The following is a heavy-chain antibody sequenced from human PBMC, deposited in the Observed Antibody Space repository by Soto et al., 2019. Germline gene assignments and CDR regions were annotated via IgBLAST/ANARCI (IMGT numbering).Heavy chain of an antibody. Sequence: SETLSLTCGVYGGSFRNYYWIWVRQPPGKGLEWIGEVNHSGEATYNPSLQSRVTISLDTTNNHFSLKMTSLTAADTAVYYCARAPKVSGSAQTRPDFWGQGSLVTVSS. V-gene: IGHV4-34*01. CDR2: VNHSGEA. CDR1: GGSFRNYY. CDR3: ARAPKVSGSAQTRPDF. J-gene: IGHJ4*02. D-gene: IGHD6-6*01.